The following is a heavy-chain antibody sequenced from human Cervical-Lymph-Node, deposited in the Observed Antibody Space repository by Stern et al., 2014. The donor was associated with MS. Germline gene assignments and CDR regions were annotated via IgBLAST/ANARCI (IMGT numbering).Heavy chain of an antibody. D-gene: IGHD6-19*01. CDR2: IRSKANSYAT. V-gene: IGHV3-73*01. CDR3: ARSTSGWYDY. Sequence: EVQLVESGGGLVQPGGSLKLSCAASGFTFSGSPMHWVRHPSGKGLEWGGRIRSKANSYATAYAASVKGRFTISRDDSRNTAYLQMNSLKTEDTAVYYCARSTSGWYDYWGQGTLVTVSS. J-gene: IGHJ4*02. CDR1: GFTFSGSP.